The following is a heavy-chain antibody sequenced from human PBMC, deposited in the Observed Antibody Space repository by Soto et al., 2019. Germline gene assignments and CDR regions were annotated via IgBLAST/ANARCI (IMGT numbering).Heavy chain of an antibody. CDR3: ARSPQPTRGIHWYFDL. V-gene: IGHV3-30*03. D-gene: IGHD1-26*01. CDR1: GFTFNTYG. Sequence: QVQLVESGGGVVQPGRSLGLSCAASGFTFNTYGMHWVRQAPGQGLEWVAAISYDGINKYYVDSVKGRFTISRDNSKNTLYVQMTSLRAEDTALYYCARSPQPTRGIHWYFDLWGRGILVTVSS. CDR2: ISYDGINK. J-gene: IGHJ2*01.